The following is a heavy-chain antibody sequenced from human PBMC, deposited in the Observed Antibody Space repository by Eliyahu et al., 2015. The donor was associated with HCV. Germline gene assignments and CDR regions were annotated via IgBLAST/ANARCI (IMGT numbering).Heavy chain of an antibody. CDR2: IQHRGST. V-gene: IGHV4-34*01. J-gene: IGHJ4*02. D-gene: IGHD4-23*01. CDR3: ARGGRMTTVVTDFDY. CDR1: GGSFSGYY. Sequence: QVQLQQWGAGLLKPSETLSLTCAVYGGSFSGYYWSWIRQPPGKGLEVVGGIQHRGSTHYNPSLKSRVTISVDTSKNQFSLKLSSVTAADTAVYYCARGGRMTTVVTDFDYWGQGTLVTVSS.